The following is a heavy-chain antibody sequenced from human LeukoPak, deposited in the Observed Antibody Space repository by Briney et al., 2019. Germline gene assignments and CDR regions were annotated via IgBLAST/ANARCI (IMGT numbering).Heavy chain of an antibody. CDR2: ISRSSNYI. Sequence: GGSLRLSCAASGFTLNTYTMTWVRQAPGKGLEWVSSISRSSNYIYYADSLKGRFTISRDNAKTSLYLQMSSLRGEDTAVYYCARESRGYNILTGYYTQLDYWGQGTRVTVSS. J-gene: IGHJ4*02. D-gene: IGHD3-9*01. CDR3: ARESRGYNILTGYYTQLDY. V-gene: IGHV3-21*01. CDR1: GFTLNTYT.